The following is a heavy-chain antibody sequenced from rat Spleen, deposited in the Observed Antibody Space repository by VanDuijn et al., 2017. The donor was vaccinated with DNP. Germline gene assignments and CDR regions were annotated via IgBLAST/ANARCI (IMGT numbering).Heavy chain of an antibody. CDR2: ISSGGDIT. Sequence: EVQLVESGGGLVQPGRSLKLSCAVSGFTFSNHGMAWVRQAPTKGLEWVASISSGGDITDYRDSVKGRFTISRDDAKNTQYLQMDSLRSEDTATYYCARHGEVPSRYAMDAWGQGTSVTVSS. V-gene: IGHV5S13*01. CDR1: GFTFSNHG. D-gene: IGHD1-5*01. CDR3: ARHGEVPSRYAMDA. J-gene: IGHJ4*01.